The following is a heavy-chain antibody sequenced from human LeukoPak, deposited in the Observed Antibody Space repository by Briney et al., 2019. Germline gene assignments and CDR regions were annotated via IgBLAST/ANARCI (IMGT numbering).Heavy chain of an antibody. CDR2: IYYSGST. Sequence: PSETLSLTCTVSGGSISSYYWSWIRQPPGKGLEWIGYIYYSGSTNYNPSLKSRVTISVDTSKNQFSLKLSSVTAADTAVYYCARGDYDSSGYYRIFDYWGQGTLVTVSS. CDR3: ARGDYDSSGYYRIFDY. CDR1: GGSISSYY. J-gene: IGHJ4*02. V-gene: IGHV4-59*01. D-gene: IGHD3-22*01.